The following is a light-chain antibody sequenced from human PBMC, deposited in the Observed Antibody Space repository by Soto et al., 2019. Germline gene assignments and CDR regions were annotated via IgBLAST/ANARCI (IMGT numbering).Light chain of an antibody. J-gene: IGKJ1*01. Sequence: DILMTHFADSLAVSLGERATINCKSSQSVFSNSNNKKYLAWYQQKPGQPPKLLIHWASIRESGVPDRFSGSGSGTDFTLTLNSLQAEDVAVYYCQQYYSTPWTFGQGTKVDIK. CDR1: QSVFSNSNNKKY. V-gene: IGKV4-1*01. CDR2: WAS. CDR3: QQYYSTPWT.